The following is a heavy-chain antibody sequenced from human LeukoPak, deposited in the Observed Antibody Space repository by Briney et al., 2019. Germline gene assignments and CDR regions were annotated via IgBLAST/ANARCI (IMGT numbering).Heavy chain of an antibody. CDR1: GGSISTTSEY. V-gene: IGHV4-39*07. CDR3: ATLVSTRYYFDY. D-gene: IGHD5/OR15-5a*01. CDR2: LYHTGTT. J-gene: IGHJ4*02. Sequence: KSSETLSLTCTVSGGSISTTSEYWAWIRQSPGKGLEWIGSLYHTGTTYYNPSLKSRVTMSVDTSKNQFSLKLTSVTAADTAVYFCATLVSTRYYFDYWGQGTLVTVSS.